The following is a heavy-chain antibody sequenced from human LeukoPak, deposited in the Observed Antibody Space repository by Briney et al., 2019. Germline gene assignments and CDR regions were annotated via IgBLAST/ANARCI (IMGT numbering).Heavy chain of an antibody. Sequence: GGSLRLSCAASGFTFSSYAMHWVRQAPGKGLEWVAVISYDGSNKYYADSVKGRFTTSRDNSKNTLYLQMNSLRAEDTAVYYCARGGYCSGGSCYPNWFDPWGQGTLVTVSS. CDR2: ISYDGSNK. CDR3: ARGGYCSGGSCYPNWFDP. J-gene: IGHJ5*02. D-gene: IGHD2-15*01. CDR1: GFTFSSYA. V-gene: IGHV3-30-3*01.